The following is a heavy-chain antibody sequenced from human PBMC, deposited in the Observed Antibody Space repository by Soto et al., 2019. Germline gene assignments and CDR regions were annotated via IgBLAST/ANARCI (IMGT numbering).Heavy chain of an antibody. J-gene: IGHJ4*02. CDR1: GLTFSSYA. Sequence: EVQLLESGGGLVQPGGSLRLSCAASGLTFSSYAMSWVRQAPGKGLEWVSGISGSGISTYYADSVKGRFTISRDNSKNTLYLQMNSLRAEDTPVYYCARNSESSAYSSFDYWGQGPLVTVSS. CDR2: ISGSGIST. V-gene: IGHV3-23*01. CDR3: ARNSESSAYSSFDY. D-gene: IGHD3-22*01.